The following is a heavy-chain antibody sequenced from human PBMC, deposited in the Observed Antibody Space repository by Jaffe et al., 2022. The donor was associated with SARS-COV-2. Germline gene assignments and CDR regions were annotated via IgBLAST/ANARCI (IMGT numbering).Heavy chain of an antibody. Sequence: QVQLVESGGGVVQPGRSLRLSCAASGFTFSSYGMHWVRQAPGKGLEWVAVISYDGSNKYYADSVKGRFTISRDNSKNTLYLQMNSLRAEDTAVYYCAKERLGYCSSTSCYFFPDPNLYGMDVWGQGTTVTVSS. CDR3: AKERLGYCSSTSCYFFPDPNLYGMDV. J-gene: IGHJ6*02. CDR1: GFTFSSYG. CDR2: ISYDGSNK. V-gene: IGHV3-30*18. D-gene: IGHD2-2*01.